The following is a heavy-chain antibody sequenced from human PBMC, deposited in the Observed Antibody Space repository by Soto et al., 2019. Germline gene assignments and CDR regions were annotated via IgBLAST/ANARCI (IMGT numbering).Heavy chain of an antibody. CDR1: GGSISSSSYY. CDR3: AKGTYDSSGYYTAPDY. V-gene: IGHV4-39*01. J-gene: IGHJ4*02. Sequence: QLQLQESGPGLVKPSETLSLTCTVSGGSISSSSYYWGWIRQPPGKGLEWIGSIYYSGSTYYNPSLKSRVTISVDTSKNQFSLKLSSVTAADTAVYYCAKGTYDSSGYYTAPDYWGQGTLVTVSS. CDR2: IYYSGST. D-gene: IGHD3-22*01.